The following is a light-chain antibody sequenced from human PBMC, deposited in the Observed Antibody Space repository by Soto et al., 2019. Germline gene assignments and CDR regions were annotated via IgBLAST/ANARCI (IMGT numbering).Light chain of an antibody. CDR1: QNILFNSDNKNY. CDR2: WAS. Sequence: DIVMTQSPDSLAVSLGERATINCKSSQNILFNSDNKNYFAWYQQKPGQPPKLLIYWASTRESGVPDRFSGSGSGKDFTLTISSLQAEDVAVYYCQQYYSTPPTFGQGTRLEIK. V-gene: IGKV4-1*01. J-gene: IGKJ5*01. CDR3: QQYYSTPPT.